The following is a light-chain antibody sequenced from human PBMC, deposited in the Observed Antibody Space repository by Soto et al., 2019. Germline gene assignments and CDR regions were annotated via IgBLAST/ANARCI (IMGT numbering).Light chain of an antibody. CDR2: AAS. CDR1: QGIGND. Sequence: FELTHSPSSLTASWGDMVAITFRASQGIGNDLDWYQQKPGKAPQLLIYAASSLQSGVPSRFSGSGSGTDFTLTISSLHPEDFATYYCLQDYNFPWTFGQGTKVDIK. J-gene: IGKJ1*01. CDR3: LQDYNFPWT. V-gene: IGKV1-6*01.